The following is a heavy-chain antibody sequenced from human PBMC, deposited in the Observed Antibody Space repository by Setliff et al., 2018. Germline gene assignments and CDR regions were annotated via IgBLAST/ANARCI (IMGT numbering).Heavy chain of an antibody. CDR3: AAAPAGSDVFDM. V-gene: IGHV3-73*01. J-gene: IGHJ3*02. CDR1: GFTFSVSA. Sequence: PGGSLRLSCAASGFTFSVSAMYWVRQASGKGLEWVGRIRSKSDSYATIYAASVRGRFTISRDDSKNTAYLQMNSLKTEDTAVYYCAAAPAGSDVFDMWGQGTMVTVPS. CDR2: IRSKSDSYAT. D-gene: IGHD6-13*01.